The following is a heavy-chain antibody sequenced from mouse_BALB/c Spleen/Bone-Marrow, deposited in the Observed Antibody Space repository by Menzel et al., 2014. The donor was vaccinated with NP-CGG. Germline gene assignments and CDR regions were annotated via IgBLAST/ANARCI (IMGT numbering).Heavy chain of an antibody. CDR1: GYTFTSYW. CDR2: IYPGDGDT. V-gene: IGHV1-87*01. Sequence: VQLQESGAELARPGASVKLSCKASGYTFTSYWMQWVKQRPGQGLEWIGAIYPGDGDTRYTQKVKDKATLTADKSSSTAYMQLSSLASEDSAVYYCAREATANGIHCDYWGHVTTLTVSS. J-gene: IGHJ2*01. CDR3: AREATANGIHCDY. D-gene: IGHD1-2*01.